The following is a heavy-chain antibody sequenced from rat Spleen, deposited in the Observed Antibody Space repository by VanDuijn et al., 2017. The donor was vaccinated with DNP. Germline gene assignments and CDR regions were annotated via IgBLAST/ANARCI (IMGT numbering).Heavy chain of an antibody. Sequence: EVHLVESGGGLVQPGGSLKLSCAASGFIFTDSYMAWVRQAPTKGLEWVASVNYDGDKFFYRDSVKGRFTISRDNAKSTLYLQMDSLRSEDTATYYCATHDYASWGWGQGVMVTVSS. CDR3: ATHDYASWG. CDR2: VNYDGDKF. CDR1: GFIFTDSY. J-gene: IGHJ2*01. D-gene: IGHD1-7*01. V-gene: IGHV5-20*01.